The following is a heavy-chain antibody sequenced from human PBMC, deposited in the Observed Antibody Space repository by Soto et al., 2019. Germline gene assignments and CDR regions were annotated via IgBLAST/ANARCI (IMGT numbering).Heavy chain of an antibody. CDR2: ISSSGSTI. J-gene: IGHJ4*02. CDR1: GFTFSDYY. D-gene: IGHD6-19*01. CDR3: ARDRPSIAVAGTVDY. V-gene: IGHV3-11*01. Sequence: GGSLRLSCAASGFTFSDYYMSWIRQAPGKGLEWVSYISSSGSTIYYADSVKGRFTISRDNAKNSLYLQMNSLRAEDTAVYYCARDRPSIAVAGTVDYWGQGTLVTVSS.